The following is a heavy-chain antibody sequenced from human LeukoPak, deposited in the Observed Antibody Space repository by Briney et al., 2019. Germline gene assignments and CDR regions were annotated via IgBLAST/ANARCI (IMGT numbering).Heavy chain of an antibody. V-gene: IGHV3-66*01. CDR1: RLIVSSNY. Sequence: GGSLRLSCAASRLIVSSNYMAWVRQAPGKGLEWVSVIYSGGNTYYADSVKGRFTISRDNSKNALYLQMNSLRAEDTAVYYCARDRGWFDPWGLGTLVTVSS. CDR2: IYSGGNT. J-gene: IGHJ5*02. CDR3: ARDRGWFDP.